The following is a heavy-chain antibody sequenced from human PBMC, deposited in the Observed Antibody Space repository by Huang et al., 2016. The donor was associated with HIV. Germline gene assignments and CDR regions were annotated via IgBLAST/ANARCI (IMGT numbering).Heavy chain of an antibody. J-gene: IGHJ4*02. CDR3: ATVDYYDTSGPQRGYFDN. CDR1: GGSFRNFA. CDR2: ITPTRGTA. D-gene: IGHD3-22*01. V-gene: IGHV1-69*01. Sequence: QVQLVQSGAEVKKPGSSVKVSCKASGGSFRNFAIGWVRQAPGQGLAWMGGITPTRGTANYAQKFQGRVTIIADESTSTAYMELSSLRSEDTAVYYCATVDYYDTSGPQRGYFDNWGQGTLVTVSS.